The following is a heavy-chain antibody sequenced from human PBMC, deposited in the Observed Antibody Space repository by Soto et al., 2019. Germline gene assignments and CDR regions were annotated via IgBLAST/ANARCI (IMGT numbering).Heavy chain of an antibody. J-gene: IGHJ5*02. CDR2: IYYSGST. D-gene: IGHD3-10*01. V-gene: IGHV4-31*03. CDR1: GGSISSGGYY. CDR3: ARELWFGESNWFDP. Sequence: SETLSLTCTVSGGSISSGGYYWSWIRQHPGKGLEWIGYIYYSGSTYYNPSLKSRVTISVDTSKNQFSLKLSSVTAADTAVYYCARELWFGESNWFDPWGQGTLVTVSS.